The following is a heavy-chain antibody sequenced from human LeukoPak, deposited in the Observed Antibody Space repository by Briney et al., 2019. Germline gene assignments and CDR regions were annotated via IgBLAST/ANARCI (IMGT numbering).Heavy chain of an antibody. J-gene: IGHJ4*02. CDR1: GFTLMNYA. Sequence: AGGSLRLSCATSGFTLMNYAMSWVRQAPGKGLEWVSTISGSGSSGTTTYYADSVKGRFSISRDNSKNTLYLQMHSLRAEDTAVYYCAKTYADYEGNWGQGTLVTVSS. D-gene: IGHD4-17*01. CDR3: AKTYADYEGN. CDR2: ISGSGSSGTTT. V-gene: IGHV3-23*01.